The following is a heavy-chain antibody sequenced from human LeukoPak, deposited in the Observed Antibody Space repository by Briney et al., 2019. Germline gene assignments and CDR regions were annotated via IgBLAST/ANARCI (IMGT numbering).Heavy chain of an antibody. CDR1: GVSITSDTYC. V-gene: IGHV4-30-2*01. D-gene: IGHD3-3*01. CDR3: ARSRDFWSGYFDY. J-gene: IGHJ4*02. CDR2: ILHSGST. Sequence: SQTLSLTCAVSGVSITSDTYCWSWIRQPPGKGLEWIGYILHSGSTYYNPSLKSRVTISIDTSKSQFSLKLSSVTAADTAVYYCARSRDFWSGYFDYWGQGTLVTVSS.